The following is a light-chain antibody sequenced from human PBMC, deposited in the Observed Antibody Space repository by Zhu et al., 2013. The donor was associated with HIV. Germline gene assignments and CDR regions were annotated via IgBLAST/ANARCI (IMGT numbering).Light chain of an antibody. CDR1: SLRSYY. CDR3: NSWDSSGNHRV. Sequence: SSELTQDPAVSVALGQTVRITCQGDSLRSYYASWYQQKPGQAPVRVIYGKNNRPSGIPDRFSGSSSGNTASLTITGAQAEDEADYYCNSWDSSGNHRVFGGGTKLTVL. V-gene: IGLV3-19*02. J-gene: IGLJ2*01. CDR2: GKN.